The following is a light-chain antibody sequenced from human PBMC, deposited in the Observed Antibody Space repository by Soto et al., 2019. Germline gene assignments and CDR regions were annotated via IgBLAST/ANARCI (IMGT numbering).Light chain of an antibody. Sequence: QSVLTQPASVSGSPGQSITISCTGTSSDVGGYNYVSWYQQHPGKAPKLMIYEVSNRPSGVSNRFSASKSGNTASLTSSGLQAEDEADYYCSSYTSSSIDYVFGTGTKLTVL. J-gene: IGLJ1*01. CDR3: SSYTSSSIDYV. CDR2: EVS. CDR1: SSDVGGYNY. V-gene: IGLV2-14*01.